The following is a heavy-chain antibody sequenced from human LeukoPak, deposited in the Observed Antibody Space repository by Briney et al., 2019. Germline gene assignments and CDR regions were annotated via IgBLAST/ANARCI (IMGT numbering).Heavy chain of an antibody. Sequence: ASVKVSCKAFGYTFTSNYMHWVRQAPGQGPEWMGVISPSGGSTTYAQKFQGRVTLTRDMSTSTDYLELISLRSEDAAVYYCARDNSVRDEAWWFNPWGQGTLVTVSS. CDR2: ISPSGGST. J-gene: IGHJ5*02. CDR1: GYTFTSNY. CDR3: ARDNSVRDEAWWFNP. V-gene: IGHV1-46*01. D-gene: IGHD5-24*01.